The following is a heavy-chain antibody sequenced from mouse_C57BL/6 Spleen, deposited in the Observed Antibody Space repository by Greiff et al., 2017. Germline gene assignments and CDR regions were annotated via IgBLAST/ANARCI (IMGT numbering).Heavy chain of an antibody. J-gene: IGHJ3*01. CDR2: IHPSDSDT. Sequence: VQLKQPGAELVKPGASVKVSCKASGYTFTSYWMHWVKQRPGQGLEWIGRIHPSDSDTNYNQKFKGKATLTVDKSSSTAYMQLSSLTSEDSAVYYCAIGSSGYPAWFAYWGQGTLVTVSA. D-gene: IGHD3-2*02. CDR1: GYTFTSYW. V-gene: IGHV1-74*01. CDR3: AIGSSGYPAWFAY.